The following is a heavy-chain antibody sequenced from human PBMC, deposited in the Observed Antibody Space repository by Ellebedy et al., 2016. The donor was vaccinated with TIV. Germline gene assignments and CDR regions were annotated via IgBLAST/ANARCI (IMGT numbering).Heavy chain of an antibody. CDR2: ISYDGRNE. CDR1: GFTFSSYA. J-gene: IGHJ4*02. D-gene: IGHD3-16*01. V-gene: IGHV3-30*01. Sequence: PGGSLRLSCAASGFTFSSYAMHWVRQAPGKGLEWVAVISYDGRNEYYADSVKGRFTISRDNSKNTLFLQMNSLRAEDTAVYYCTRERGGDNVDYWGQGTLVAVSS. CDR3: TRERGGDNVDY.